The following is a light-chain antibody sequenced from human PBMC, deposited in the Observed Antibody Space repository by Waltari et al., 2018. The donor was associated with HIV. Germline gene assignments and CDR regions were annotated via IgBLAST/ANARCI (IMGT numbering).Light chain of an antibody. CDR1: QSINNW. Sequence: DIQMTQSPSPLSASVGERVIITCRASQSINNWLAWYQQKLGETPNLLMHEASKLESGVPSMFIGTGSGTEFTLPINGLQPDDFATYYCQQYNRYPYTFGQGTKLEIK. CDR3: QQYNRYPYT. CDR2: EAS. V-gene: IGKV1-5*01. J-gene: IGKJ2*01.